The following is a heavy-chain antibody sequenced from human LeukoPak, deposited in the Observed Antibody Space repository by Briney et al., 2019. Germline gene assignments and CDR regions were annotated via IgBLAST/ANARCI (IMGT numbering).Heavy chain of an antibody. Sequence: SETLSLTCTVSGGSISSGSYYWGWIRQPPGKGLEWIGNIYYTGTAYYNPSLKSRVTISVDTSKNHFSLKLSSVTAADTAVYYCARRNIIAAGYFDYWGQGTLVTVSS. D-gene: IGHD6-13*01. V-gene: IGHV4-39*02. CDR2: IYYTGTA. J-gene: IGHJ4*02. CDR1: GGSISSGSYY. CDR3: ARRNIIAAGYFDY.